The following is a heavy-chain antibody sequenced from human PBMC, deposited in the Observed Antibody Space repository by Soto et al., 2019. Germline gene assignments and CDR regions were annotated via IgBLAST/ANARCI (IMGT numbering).Heavy chain of an antibody. D-gene: IGHD3-9*01. V-gene: IGHV1-2*04. CDR3: ARAGLRYFDWFSWFDP. Sequence: GASVKVSCKASGYTFTSYYMHWVRQAPGQGLEWMGWINPNSGGTNYAQKFQGWVTMTRDTSISTAYMELSRLRSDDTAVYYCARAGLRYFDWFSWFDPWGQGTLVTVSS. CDR2: INPNSGGT. J-gene: IGHJ5*02. CDR1: GYTFTSYY.